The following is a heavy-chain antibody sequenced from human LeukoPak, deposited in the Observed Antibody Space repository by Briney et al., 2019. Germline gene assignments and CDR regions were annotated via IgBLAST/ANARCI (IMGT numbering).Heavy chain of an antibody. D-gene: IGHD1-1*01. J-gene: IGHJ4*02. CDR3: AREGNWNLDY. V-gene: IGHV3-30*03. Sequence: PGRSLRLSCAASGFTFSNYGMHWVRQAPGKGLEWVSVISYDGNEKYYADSVKGRFTFSRDNAKNMLYLQMSSLRAEDTAVYYCAREGNWNLDYWGQGTVVTVSS. CDR1: GFTFSNYG. CDR2: ISYDGNEK.